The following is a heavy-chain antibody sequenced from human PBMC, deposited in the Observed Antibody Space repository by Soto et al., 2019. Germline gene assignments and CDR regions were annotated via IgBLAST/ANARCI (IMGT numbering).Heavy chain of an antibody. CDR1: GGSISSGGYY. V-gene: IGHV4-31*03. CDR3: ARGYGSGSYSDY. J-gene: IGHJ4*02. CDR2: IYYSGST. D-gene: IGHD3-10*01. Sequence: PSETLSLTCTVSGGSISSGGYYWSWIRQHPGKGLEWIGYIYYSGSTYYNPSLKSRVTISVDTSKNQFSLKLSSVTAADTAVYYCARGYGSGSYSDYWGQGTLVTVSS.